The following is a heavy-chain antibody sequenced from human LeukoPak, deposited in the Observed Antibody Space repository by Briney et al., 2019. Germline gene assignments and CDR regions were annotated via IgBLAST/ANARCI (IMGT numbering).Heavy chain of an antibody. CDR2: IYYSGST. Sequence: SETLSLTCTVSGGSISSSSYYWGWIRQPPGKGLEWIGSIYYSGSTYYNPSLKSRVTISVDTSKNQFSLKLSSVTAADTAVYYCAKEEATIYYYYGMDVWGQGTTVTVSS. J-gene: IGHJ6*02. D-gene: IGHD5-12*01. CDR1: GGSISSSSYY. CDR3: AKEEATIYYYYGMDV. V-gene: IGHV4-39*02.